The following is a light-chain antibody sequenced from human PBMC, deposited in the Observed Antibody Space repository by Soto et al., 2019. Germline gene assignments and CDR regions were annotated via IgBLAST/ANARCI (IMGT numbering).Light chain of an antibody. Sequence: QSVLTQPASVSGSPGQSITISCTGTSSDDGGYNYVSWYQQHPGKAPQLMIYAVSNRPSGVSNRFSGSKSGNTASLTISGLQAEDEADYYCSSYTSSSTLDVVFGGGTKLTVL. CDR2: AVS. J-gene: IGLJ2*01. V-gene: IGLV2-14*01. CDR3: SSYTSSSTLDVV. CDR1: SSDDGGYNY.